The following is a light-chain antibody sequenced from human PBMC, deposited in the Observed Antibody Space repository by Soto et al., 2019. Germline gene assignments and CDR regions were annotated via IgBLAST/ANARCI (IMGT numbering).Light chain of an antibody. CDR1: QSVSSNF. V-gene: IGKV3-20*01. Sequence: EIVSTQSPGTLSLSPGERTTLSCRASQSVSSNFLDWYQQKPGQAPRLLIYGASSRATGIPDRFSGGGSGTDFTLTISRLGPEDFAVYYCQQYETSPRTFGQGTKVDIK. CDR2: GAS. CDR3: QQYETSPRT. J-gene: IGKJ1*01.